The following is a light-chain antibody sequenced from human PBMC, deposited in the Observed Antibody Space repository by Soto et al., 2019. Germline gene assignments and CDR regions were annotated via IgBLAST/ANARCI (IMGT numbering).Light chain of an antibody. Sequence: DIQMAQSPSTLSSSGEDRCTITCRASQTISKYLAWYQKKPGKAPKLLIYTTSDLKSEVPSRFSGSGFGTEFTLTITSLQPEDFATYYCQQYNTFSSFGQGTKVDIK. CDR1: QTISKY. V-gene: IGKV1-5*03. CDR2: TTS. CDR3: QQYNTFSS. J-gene: IGKJ1*01.